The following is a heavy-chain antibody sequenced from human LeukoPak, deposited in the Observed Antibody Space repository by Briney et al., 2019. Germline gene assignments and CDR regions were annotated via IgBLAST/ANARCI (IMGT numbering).Heavy chain of an antibody. Sequence: GGSLRLSCAASGFRFSDFTMTWVRQAPGKGPEWVSAIGGRGGSTYYADSLGGRFTISRDNSKDMVYPQMNSLKVEDTATYYCGKEGGAWGQGTKVTVSS. J-gene: IGHJ5*02. D-gene: IGHD3-16*01. CDR3: GKEGGA. CDR2: IGGRGGST. V-gene: IGHV3-23*01. CDR1: GFRFSDFT.